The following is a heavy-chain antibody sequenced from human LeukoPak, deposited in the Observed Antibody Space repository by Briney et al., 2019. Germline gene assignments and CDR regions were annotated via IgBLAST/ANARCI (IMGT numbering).Heavy chain of an antibody. CDR3: ARVGGTNYYYYGMDV. Sequence: ASETLSLTCAVYGGSFSGYYWSWIRQPPGKGLEWIGEINHSGSTNYNPSLKSRVTISVDTSKNQFSLKLSSVTAADTAVYYCARVGGTNYYYYGMDVWGQGTTVTVSS. CDR2: INHSGST. CDR1: GGSFSGYY. V-gene: IGHV4-34*01. D-gene: IGHD1-1*01. J-gene: IGHJ6*02.